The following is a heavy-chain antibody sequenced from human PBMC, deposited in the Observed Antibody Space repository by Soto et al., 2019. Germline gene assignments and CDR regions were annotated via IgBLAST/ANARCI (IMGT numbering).Heavy chain of an antibody. J-gene: IGHJ6*01. CDR3: AREIRYSSSTSCTYYYYGMEV. CDR1: GVTFSSHA. V-gene: IGHV1-69*13. D-gene: IGHD2-2*01. Sequence: SVKVSCKASGVTFSSHAIIWVLQAPGQGLEWMGGIIPIFGTANYAQKFQGKVTITADESTSTAYMELSSLRSEDTAVYYCAREIRYSSSTSCTYYYYGMEVWGQGTKANVSS. CDR2: IIPIFGTA.